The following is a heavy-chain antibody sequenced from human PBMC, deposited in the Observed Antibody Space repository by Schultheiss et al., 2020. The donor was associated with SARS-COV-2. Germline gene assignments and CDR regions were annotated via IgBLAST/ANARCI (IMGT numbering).Heavy chain of an antibody. D-gene: IGHD6-13*01. CDR1: GFTFSSYS. CDR3: ARGRNLEQSSWYVGGVDY. CDR2: INHSGST. Sequence: ESLKISCAASGFTFSSYSMNWVRQAPGKGLEWIGEINHSGSTNYNPSLKSRVTISVDTSKNQFSLKLSSVTAADTAVYYCARGRNLEQSSWYVGGVDYWGQGTLVTVSS. J-gene: IGHJ4*02. V-gene: IGHV4-34*01.